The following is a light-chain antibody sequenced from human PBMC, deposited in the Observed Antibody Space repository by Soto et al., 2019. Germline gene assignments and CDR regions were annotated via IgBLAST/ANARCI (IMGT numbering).Light chain of an antibody. J-gene: IGKJ1*01. CDR2: GAS. CDR3: QQYNEWPLWT. Sequence: ESVLTQSQGTLSLSALERDTLSCSASQNVDSNYLAWYQQKPGQAPRIIIYGASTRATGIPARFSGSGSGTEFTLTISSLQSEDLAVYYCQQYNEWPLWTFGQGTKVDIK. V-gene: IGKV3-15*01. CDR1: QNVDSN.